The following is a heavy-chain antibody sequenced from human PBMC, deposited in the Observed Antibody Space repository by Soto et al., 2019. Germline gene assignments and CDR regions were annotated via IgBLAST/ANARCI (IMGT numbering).Heavy chain of an antibody. CDR3: AREAAVAGRRAFDI. Sequence: QVQLVQSGAEVKKPGASVKVSCKASGYTFTGYYMHWVRQAPGQGLERMGWINPNSGGTNYAETFEGWVPMTRDTSISTAYMELSRLRSDDKAVYACAREAAVAGRRAFDIWGQGTMVTVSS. CDR2: INPNSGGT. CDR1: GYTFTGYY. D-gene: IGHD6-19*01. J-gene: IGHJ3*02. V-gene: IGHV1-2*04.